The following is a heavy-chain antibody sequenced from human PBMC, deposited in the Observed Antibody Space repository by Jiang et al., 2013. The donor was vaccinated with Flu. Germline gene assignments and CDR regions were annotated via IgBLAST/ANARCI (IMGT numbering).Heavy chain of an antibody. CDR2: ISYDGSNK. CDR3: AKEGVASGWYLTPYNWFDP. D-gene: IGHD6-19*01. Sequence: QLVESGGGVVQPGRSLRLSCAASGFTFSSFGMHWVRQAPGKGLEWVAVISYDGSNKYYADSVKGRFTISRDNSKNTLYLQMNSLRADDTAVYYCAKEGVASGWYLTPYNWFDPWGQGTLVTVSS. V-gene: IGHV3-30*18. J-gene: IGHJ5*02. CDR1: GFTFSSFG.